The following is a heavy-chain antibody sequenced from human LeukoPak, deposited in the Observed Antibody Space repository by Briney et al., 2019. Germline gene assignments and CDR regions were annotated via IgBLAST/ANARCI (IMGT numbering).Heavy chain of an antibody. D-gene: IGHD3-16*01. CDR2: VLYSGST. V-gene: IGHV4-39*07. CDR3: ARHTIDTTLGGVPDYFDA. CDR1: GASISSGHYY. J-gene: IGHJ5*02. Sequence: PSETLSLTCTVSGASISSGHYYWAWIRQPPGRGLECIASVLYSGSTYYDPSFNGRVTLSVDTSKNQFSLRLSSVTAADTAIYYCARHTIDTTLGGVPDYFDAWGQGTPVTVSS.